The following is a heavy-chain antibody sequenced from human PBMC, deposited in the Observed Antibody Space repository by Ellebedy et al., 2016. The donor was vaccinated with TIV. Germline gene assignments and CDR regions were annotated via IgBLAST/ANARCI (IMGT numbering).Heavy chain of an antibody. CDR2: ISAYSGNT. CDR3: ARVIGLFDCDGATCSPPPPLDY. CDR1: GYTFTSFG. V-gene: IGHV1-18*04. D-gene: IGHD2/OR15-2a*01. J-gene: IGHJ4*02. Sequence: ASVKVSCKASGYTFTSFGISWLRQAPGQGLEWMGWISAYSGNTNYVQRFQGRITMTTDTSTSTGYMELRGLRSDDTAVYYCARVIGLFDCDGATCSPPPPLDYWGQGTLVTVSS.